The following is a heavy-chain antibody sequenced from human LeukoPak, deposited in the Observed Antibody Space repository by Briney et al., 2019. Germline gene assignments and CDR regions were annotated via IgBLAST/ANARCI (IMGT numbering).Heavy chain of an antibody. D-gene: IGHD3-22*01. Sequence: PSETLSLTCTVSGGSISGSSYYGGWIRQPPGKGLESIGSIYYSRSTYYNPSLKSRVTISVDTSKNQFSLKLTSLTTADTAVYYCARPGIWLTGPYDYWGQGTLVTVSS. CDR2: IYYSRST. J-gene: IGHJ4*02. CDR3: ARPGIWLTGPYDY. CDR1: GGSISGSSYY. V-gene: IGHV4-39*01.